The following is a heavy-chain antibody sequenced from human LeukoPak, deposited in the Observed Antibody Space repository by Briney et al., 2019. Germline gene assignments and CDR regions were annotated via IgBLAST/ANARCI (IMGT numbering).Heavy chain of an antibody. V-gene: IGHV3-48*03. Sequence: GGSLRLSCAASGFTFSSYEMNWVRQAPGKGLEWVSYISSSGRTIYYADSVKGRFTISRDNSKNTLYLQMNSLRAEDTAIYYCARGIAAAGRVYWGQGTLVTVSS. CDR3: ARGIAAAGRVY. J-gene: IGHJ4*02. D-gene: IGHD6-13*01. CDR1: GFTFSSYE. CDR2: ISSSGRTI.